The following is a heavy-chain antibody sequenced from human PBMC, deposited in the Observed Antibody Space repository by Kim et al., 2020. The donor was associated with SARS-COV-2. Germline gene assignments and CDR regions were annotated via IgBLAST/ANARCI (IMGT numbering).Heavy chain of an antibody. V-gene: IGHV4-39*01. Sequence: SETLSLTCTVSGGSISSSSYYWGWIRQPPGKGLEWIGSIYYSGSTYYNPSLKSRVTISVDTSKNQFSLKLSSVTAADTAVYYCASYPSDYSSSWTRDAFDIWGQGTMVTVSS. D-gene: IGHD6-13*01. CDR3: ASYPSDYSSSWTRDAFDI. CDR2: IYYSGST. J-gene: IGHJ3*02. CDR1: GGSISSSSYY.